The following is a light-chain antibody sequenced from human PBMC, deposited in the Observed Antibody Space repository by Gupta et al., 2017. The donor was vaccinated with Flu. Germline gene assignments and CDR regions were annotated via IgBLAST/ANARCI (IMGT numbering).Light chain of an antibody. V-gene: IGKV2-30*01. CDR2: QVS. Sequence: VTLGQPASIACRSSQGLVYSDGNTYLHWLQQRPGQSPRRLIYQVSYRDSGVPDRFSGSGSGTDFTLKISRVEAEDVGIYFCMQGAHWPWAFGQGATVEIK. CDR1: QGLVYSDGNTY. CDR3: MQGAHWPWA. J-gene: IGKJ1*01.